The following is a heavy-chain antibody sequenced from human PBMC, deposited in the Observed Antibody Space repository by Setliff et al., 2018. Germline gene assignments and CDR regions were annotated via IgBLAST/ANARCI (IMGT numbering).Heavy chain of an antibody. D-gene: IGHD3-10*01. CDR3: ARDHGRITMVRGVL. J-gene: IGHJ4*02. CDR1: GYSISSGYY. CDR2: IYHSGST. Sequence: SETLSLTCAVSGYSISSGYYWGWIRQPPGKGLEWIGSIYHSGSTYYNPSPKSRVTISVDTSKNQFSLKLSSVTAADTAVYYCARDHGRITMVRGVLWGQGTLVTVSS. V-gene: IGHV4-38-2*02.